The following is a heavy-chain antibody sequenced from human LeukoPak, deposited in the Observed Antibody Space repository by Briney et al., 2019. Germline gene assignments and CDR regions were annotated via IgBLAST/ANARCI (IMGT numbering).Heavy chain of an antibody. V-gene: IGHV1-69*04. J-gene: IGHJ6*02. CDR2: IIPILGIA. CDR3: AREHLITGESPAYYYYGMDV. Sequence: ASVKVSCKASGYTFTDYYMHWVRQAPGQGLEWMGRIIPILGIANYAQKFQGRVTITADKSTSTAHMELSSLRSEDTAVYYCAREHLITGESPAYYYYGMDVWGQGTTVTVSS. D-gene: IGHD3-22*01. CDR1: GYTFTDYY.